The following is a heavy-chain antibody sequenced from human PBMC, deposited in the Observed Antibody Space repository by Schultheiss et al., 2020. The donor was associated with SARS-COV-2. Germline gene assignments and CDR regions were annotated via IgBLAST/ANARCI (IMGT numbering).Heavy chain of an antibody. CDR2: IHTDGSLT. Sequence: GGSLRLSCAASGFTFSSYSMNWVRQAPGKGLEWVARIHTDGSLTTYADSVKGRFTISRDNAKNTLYLQMNTLRAEDTAVYYCVRVFVGTISVNMDVWGQGTTVTVSS. J-gene: IGHJ6*02. D-gene: IGHD1-1*01. CDR1: GFTFSSYS. CDR3: VRVFVGTISVNMDV. V-gene: IGHV3-74*01.